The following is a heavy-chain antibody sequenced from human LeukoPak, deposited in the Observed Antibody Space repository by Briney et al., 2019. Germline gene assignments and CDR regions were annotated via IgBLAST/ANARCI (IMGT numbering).Heavy chain of an antibody. CDR1: GFTFSTYV. V-gene: IGHV3-48*02. Sequence: SGGSLRLSCAASGFTFSTYVMSWVRQAPGKGLEWVSYISSSSSTIYYADSVKGRFTISRDNAKNSLYLQMNSLRDEDTAVYYCARDGMVRGVIIWDAFDIWGQGTMVTVSS. CDR2: ISSSSSTI. D-gene: IGHD3-10*01. CDR3: ARDGMVRGVIIWDAFDI. J-gene: IGHJ3*02.